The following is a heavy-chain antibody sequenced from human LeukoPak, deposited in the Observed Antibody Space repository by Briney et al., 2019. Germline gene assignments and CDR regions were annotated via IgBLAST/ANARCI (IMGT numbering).Heavy chain of an antibody. CDR3: ARGVSEADV. CDR2: INHSGST. J-gene: IGHJ6*02. Sequence: SETLSLTCAVYGGSFSGYYWSWIRQPPGKGLEWIGEINHSGSTNYNPSLKSRVTISVDMSKNQFSLKLSSVTAADTAVYYCARGVSEADVWGQGTTVTVSS. CDR1: GGSFSGYY. V-gene: IGHV4-34*01.